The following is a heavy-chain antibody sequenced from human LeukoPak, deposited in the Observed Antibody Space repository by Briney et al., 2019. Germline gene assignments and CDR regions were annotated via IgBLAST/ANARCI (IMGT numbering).Heavy chain of an antibody. CDR1: GFTFDDYG. CDR3: ARSRRLDCSSTSCYILYYYYYMDV. J-gene: IGHJ6*03. D-gene: IGHD2-2*02. CDR2: IDWNGGST. V-gene: IGHV3-20*04. Sequence: GGSLRLSCAASGFTFDDYGMSWVRHAPGKGLEWVSGIDWNGGSTVYADSVKGRFTISRGNAKNYLYLQMNSLRAEDTAFSYCARSRRLDCSSTSCYILYYYYYMDVWGKGTTVTVSS.